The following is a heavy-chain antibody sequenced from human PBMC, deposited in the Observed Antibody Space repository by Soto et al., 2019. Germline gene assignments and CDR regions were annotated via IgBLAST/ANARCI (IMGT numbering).Heavy chain of an antibody. CDR3: ARSSGGGIDY. CDR1: GFTFSSYA. V-gene: IGHV3-30*03. J-gene: IGHJ4*02. CDR2: ISYDASNK. D-gene: IGHD6-19*01. Sequence: QVQLVESGGTVVQPGRSLRLSCAASGFTFSSYALHWVRQAPGKGLEWVTLISYDASNKYYGNSVKGRFTISRDNSKNTLYVRMDSVRAEDTGVYCFARSSGGGIDYWGQGTLVTVSS.